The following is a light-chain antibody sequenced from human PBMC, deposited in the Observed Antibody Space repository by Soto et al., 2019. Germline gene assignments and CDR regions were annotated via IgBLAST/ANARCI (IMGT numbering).Light chain of an antibody. CDR3: SSFAGSSKLV. CDR1: SSDVGRYKY. CDR2: EVN. V-gene: IGLV2-8*01. Sequence: QSVLTQPPSASGSPGQSVTISCTGTSSDVGRYKYVSWYQQYPGKAPTVMIYEVNKRPSGVPDRFSGSKSGNTASLTVSGLQTEDEAQYYCSSFAGSSKLVFGGGTKLTVL. J-gene: IGLJ3*02.